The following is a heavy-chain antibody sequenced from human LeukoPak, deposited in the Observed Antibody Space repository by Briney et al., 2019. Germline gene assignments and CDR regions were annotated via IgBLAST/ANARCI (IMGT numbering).Heavy chain of an antibody. Sequence: ASVKVSCKASGYTFTGHYMHWVRQAPGQGLEWMGWINPKSGGTNYAQKFQGWVTMTRDTSISTAYIELSRLRSDDTAVYYCTRDIDGMDVWGQGTTVTVSS. V-gene: IGHV1-2*04. D-gene: IGHD3-16*02. J-gene: IGHJ6*02. CDR1: GYTFTGHY. CDR2: INPKSGGT. CDR3: TRDIDGMDV.